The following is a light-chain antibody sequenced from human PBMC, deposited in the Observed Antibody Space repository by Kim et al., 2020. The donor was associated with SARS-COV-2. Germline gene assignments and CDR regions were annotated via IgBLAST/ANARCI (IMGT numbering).Light chain of an antibody. J-gene: IGKJ2*01. CDR1: ESFRRNS. Sequence: STGKRAPLPCGASESFRRNSLGWYQQRPGQAPRLLIYGASSRATGIPDRFSGSGSGRDFSLTISRLEPEGFAVYYCQQYGRSPYTFGQGTKLEL. CDR3: QQYGRSPYT. V-gene: IGKV3-20*01. CDR2: GAS.